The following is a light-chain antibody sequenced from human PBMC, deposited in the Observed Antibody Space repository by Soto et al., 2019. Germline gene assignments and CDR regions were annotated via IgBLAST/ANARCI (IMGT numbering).Light chain of an antibody. CDR1: SSDVGDYNY. V-gene: IGLV2-14*03. CDR3: SSYTSSSTYV. J-gene: IGLJ1*01. CDR2: DVS. Sequence: QSALTQPASVSGSPGQSITISCTGTSSDVGDYNYVSWYQHHPGKDPKLMIYDVSNRPSGVSDRFSGSKSGNTASLTISGLQTEDEADYYCSSYTSSSTYVFGTGTKLTVL.